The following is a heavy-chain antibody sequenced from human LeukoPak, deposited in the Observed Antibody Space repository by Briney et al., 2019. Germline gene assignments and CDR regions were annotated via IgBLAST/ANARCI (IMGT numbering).Heavy chain of an antibody. Sequence: SETLSLTCTVSGGSISSYYWTWIRQPPGKGLEWIGYIYHRGSANFNPSLKSRVTISVDTSKNQFSLTLSSVTAADAAVYYCARAGDYYVSGSYLGYWGQGTAVTVSS. CDR1: GGSISSYY. V-gene: IGHV4-59*01. J-gene: IGHJ4*03. D-gene: IGHD3-10*01. CDR3: ARAGDYYVSGSYLGY. CDR2: IYHRGSA.